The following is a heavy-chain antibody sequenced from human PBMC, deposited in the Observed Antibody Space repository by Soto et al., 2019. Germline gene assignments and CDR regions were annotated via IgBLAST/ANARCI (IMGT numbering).Heavy chain of an antibody. V-gene: IGHV4-38-2*02. CDR1: GYSISSGYY. CDR2: IYHSGST. D-gene: IGHD3-22*01. Sequence: PSETLSLTCAVSGYSISSGYYWGCIRQPPGKGVDWIGSIYHSGSTYYNPSLKSRVTISVDTSKNQFSLKLSSVTAADTAVYYCARDGEYYYDSSGYHKVNWFDPWGQGTLVTVYS. J-gene: IGHJ5*02. CDR3: ARDGEYYYDSSGYHKVNWFDP.